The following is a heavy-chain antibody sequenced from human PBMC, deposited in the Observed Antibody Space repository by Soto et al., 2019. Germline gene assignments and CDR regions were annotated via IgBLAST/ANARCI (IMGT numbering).Heavy chain of an antibody. V-gene: IGHV4-34*01. CDR3: AVVDTAMVSGVDY. J-gene: IGHJ4*02. D-gene: IGHD5-18*01. Sequence: QVQLQQWGAGLLKPSETLSLTCAVYGGSFSGYYWSWIRQPPGKGLEWIGEINHSGSTNYNPSLKSRVTISVDTSKNQFSLKLSSVTAADTAVYYCAVVDTAMVSGVDYWGQGTLVTVSS. CDR2: INHSGST. CDR1: GGSFSGYY.